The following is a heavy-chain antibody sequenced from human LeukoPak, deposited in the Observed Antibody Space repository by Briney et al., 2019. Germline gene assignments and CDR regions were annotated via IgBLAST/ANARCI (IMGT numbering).Heavy chain of an antibody. CDR2: IRYDEIEK. V-gene: IGHV3-30*02. J-gene: IGHJ4*02. Sequence: GGSLRLSCAASGFIVSSNYMNWVRQAPGKGLEWVAFIRYDEIEKYYADSVKGRFTISRDNSKNTLFLQMNSLRAEDTAVYYCAKEAAGPNYYFDYWGQGTLVTVSS. CDR1: GFIVSSNY. CDR3: AKEAAGPNYYFDY. D-gene: IGHD6-25*01.